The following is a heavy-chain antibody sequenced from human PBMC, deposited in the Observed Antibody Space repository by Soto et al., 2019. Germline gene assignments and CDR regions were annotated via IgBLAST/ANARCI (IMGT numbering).Heavy chain of an antibody. Sequence: QLQLVQSGADVKKPGASVKVSCKASGYTFTNSDISWVRQAPGQGLEWMGWISTHNLNTNYAQKFQDRVTITTDTSTSTAYMELRSLRSDDTAVYFCARGLHDFDIWGQGTMVTVSS. V-gene: IGHV1-18*01. J-gene: IGHJ3*02. CDR2: ISTHNLNT. CDR1: GYTFTNSD. CDR3: ARGLHDFDI.